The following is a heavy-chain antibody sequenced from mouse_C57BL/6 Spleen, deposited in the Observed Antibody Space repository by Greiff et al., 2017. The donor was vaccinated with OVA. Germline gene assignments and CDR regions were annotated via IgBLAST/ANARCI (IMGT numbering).Heavy chain of an antibody. CDR1: GYTFTRYG. CDR2: IYPRSGNT. V-gene: IGHV1-81*01. J-gene: IGHJ4*01. CDR3: ARGDYYAMDY. Sequence: VQLQQSGAELARPGASVKLSCKASGYTFTRYGISWVKQRTGKGLEWIGEIYPRSGNTYYNEKFKGKATLTADKSTSTAYMELRSLTSEDSAVYFCARGDYYAMDYWGQGTSVTVSS.